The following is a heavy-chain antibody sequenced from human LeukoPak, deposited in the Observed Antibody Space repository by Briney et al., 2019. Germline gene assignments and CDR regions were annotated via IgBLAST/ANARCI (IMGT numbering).Heavy chain of an antibody. CDR2: ISSSSSYI. J-gene: IGHJ4*02. Sequence: GGSLRLSCAASGYTFSSYSMNWVRQAPGKGLEWVSSISSSSSYIYYADSVKGRFTISRDNAKNSLYLQMNSLRAEDTAVYYCARDNTGTGQYWGQGTLVTVSS. V-gene: IGHV3-21*01. D-gene: IGHD4-17*01. CDR3: ARDNTGTGQY. CDR1: GYTFSSYS.